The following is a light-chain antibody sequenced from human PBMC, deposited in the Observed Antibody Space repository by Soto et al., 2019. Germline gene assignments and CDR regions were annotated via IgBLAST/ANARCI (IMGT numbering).Light chain of an antibody. Sequence: EIVLSQSPGTLSLSPGERATLSCRASQSVSRYLAWYQQKPGQAPRLLIHDASNRATGIPARFSGSGSGTDFTLTISSLEPEDFEVYYCQQRSSWPWTFGQGTKLEIK. CDR1: QSVSRY. CDR3: QQRSSWPWT. V-gene: IGKV3-11*01. CDR2: DAS. J-gene: IGKJ1*01.